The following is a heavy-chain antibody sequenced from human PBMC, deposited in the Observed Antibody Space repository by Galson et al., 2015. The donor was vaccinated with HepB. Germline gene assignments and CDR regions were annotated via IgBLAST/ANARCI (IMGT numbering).Heavy chain of an antibody. CDR3: AKERYNWNDVDY. D-gene: IGHD1-20*01. V-gene: IGHV3-30*18. CDR1: GFTFSSLG. Sequence: SLRLSCAASGFTFSSLGMRWVRQAPGKGLEWVAVISDDGSNKYYVDSVKGRFTISRDNSKNTLYLQMNSLRVEDTAVYYCAKERYNWNDVDYWGQGTLVTVSS. CDR2: ISDDGSNK. J-gene: IGHJ4*02.